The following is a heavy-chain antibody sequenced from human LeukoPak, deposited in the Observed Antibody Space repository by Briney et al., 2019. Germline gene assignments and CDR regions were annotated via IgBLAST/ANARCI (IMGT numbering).Heavy chain of an antibody. CDR1: GFTFSSYS. CDR3: ARDGDYGDYARAFDI. J-gene: IGHJ3*02. D-gene: IGHD4-17*01. V-gene: IGHV3-48*01. CDR2: ISSSSSTI. Sequence: GGSLRLSCAASGFTFSSYSMNWVRQAPGKGLEWVSYISSSSSTIYYADSVKGRFTISRDNAKNSLYLQMNSLRAEDTAVYYCARDGDYGDYARAFDIWGQGTMVTVSS.